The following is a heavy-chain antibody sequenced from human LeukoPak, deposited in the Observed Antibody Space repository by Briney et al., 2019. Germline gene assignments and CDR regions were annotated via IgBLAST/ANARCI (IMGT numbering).Heavy chain of an antibody. Sequence: GSLRLSCAASGFTFSGYSMNWVRQAPGKGLEWVSSISSSSSYIYYADSVKGRFTISRDNAKNSLYLQMNSLRAEDTAVYYCARAPQPHNKGAAGTVNYWGQGTLVTVSS. CDR2: ISSSSSYI. CDR1: GFTFSGYS. J-gene: IGHJ4*02. V-gene: IGHV3-21*01. CDR3: ARAPQPHNKGAAGTVNY. D-gene: IGHD6-13*01.